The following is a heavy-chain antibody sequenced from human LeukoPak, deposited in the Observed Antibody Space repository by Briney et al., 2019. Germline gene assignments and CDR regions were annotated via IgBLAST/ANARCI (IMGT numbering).Heavy chain of an antibody. CDR2: ISGSGTTI. J-gene: IGHJ6*03. CDR3: AREGVGATSRTYYYYMDV. V-gene: IGHV3-48*03. CDR1: GFTLSSYE. D-gene: IGHD1-26*01. Sequence: GGSLRLSCAASGFTLSSYEMNWVRQAPGKGLEWVSYISGSGTTIYYADSVQGRFTISRDNAKNSLCLQMNSLRAEDTALYYCAREGVGATSRTYYYYMDVWGKGTTVTVSS.